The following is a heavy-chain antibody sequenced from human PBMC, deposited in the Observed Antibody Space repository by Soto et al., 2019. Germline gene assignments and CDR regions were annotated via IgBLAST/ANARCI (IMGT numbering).Heavy chain of an antibody. V-gene: IGHV4-30-2*01. CDR1: GGSIRIGDRY. D-gene: IGHD1-26*01. Sequence: SETLSLTCTVSGGSIRIGDRYWSWIRQRPGEGLEWIGYIYHSGSTYYNPSLKSRVTISVDRSKNQFSLKLSSVTAADTAVYYCAGGSYYVGAFDIWGQGTMVTVSS. J-gene: IGHJ3*02. CDR2: IYHSGST. CDR3: AGGSYYVGAFDI.